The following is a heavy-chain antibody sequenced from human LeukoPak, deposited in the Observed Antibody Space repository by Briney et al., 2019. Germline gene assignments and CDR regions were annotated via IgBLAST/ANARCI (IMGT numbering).Heavy chain of an antibody. CDR3: ARRRRLRGGSRYYDSSGYYDY. V-gene: IGHV4-34*01. CDR2: INHSGST. Sequence: SETLSLTCAVYGGSFSGYYWSWIRQPPGKGLEWIGEINHSGSTNYNPSLKSRVTISVDTSKNQFSLKLSSVTAADTAVYYCARRRRLRGGSRYYDSSGYYDYWGQGTLVTVSS. D-gene: IGHD3-22*01. J-gene: IGHJ4*02. CDR1: GGSFSGYY.